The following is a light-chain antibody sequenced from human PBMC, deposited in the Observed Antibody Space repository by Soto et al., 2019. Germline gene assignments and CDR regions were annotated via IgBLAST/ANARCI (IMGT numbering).Light chain of an antibody. CDR2: GAS. V-gene: IGKV3-20*01. CDR3: QQYGSLPPT. CDR1: QSVSSNY. Sequence: EIVLTQSPGTLSLSPGERATLSCRASQSVSSNYLAWYQRKPGQAPRLLIYGASSRAIDIPNRFSGSGSGTDFTLTITRLEPEDFAVYYCQQYGSLPPTFSQGTKVEI. J-gene: IGKJ1*01.